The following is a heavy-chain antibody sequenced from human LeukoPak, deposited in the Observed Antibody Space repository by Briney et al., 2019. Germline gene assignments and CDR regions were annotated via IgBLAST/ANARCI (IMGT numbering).Heavy chain of an antibody. CDR1: GFTLSSYW. V-gene: IGHV3-74*01. Sequence: PGGSLRLSCAASGFTLSSYWMHWVRQVPGKGLVWVSRINSDGSNTRYADSVKGRFTVSRDNSKNTLYLQVNSLRAEDTAVYYCAKGGKWDVTPFDYWGQGTLVTVSS. CDR2: INSDGSNT. J-gene: IGHJ4*02. CDR3: AKGGKWDVTPFDY. D-gene: IGHD1-26*01.